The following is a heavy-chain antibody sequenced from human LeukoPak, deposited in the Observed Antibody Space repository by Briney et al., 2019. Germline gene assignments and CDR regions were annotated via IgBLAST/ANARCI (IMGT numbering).Heavy chain of an antibody. Sequence: SETLPLTCAVYGGSFSGYYWSWIRQPPGKGLEWIGEINHSGSTNYNPSLKSRVTISVDTSKNQSSLKLSSVTAADTAVYYCARVVAVAGTRRWAFDIWGQGTMVTVSS. D-gene: IGHD6-19*01. V-gene: IGHV4-34*01. CDR1: GGSFSGYY. CDR3: ARVVAVAGTRRWAFDI. J-gene: IGHJ3*02. CDR2: INHSGST.